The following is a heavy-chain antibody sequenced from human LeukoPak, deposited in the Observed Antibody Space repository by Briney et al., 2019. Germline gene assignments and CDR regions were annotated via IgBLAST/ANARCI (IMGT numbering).Heavy chain of an antibody. CDR1: GYSISRGYY. J-gene: IGHJ6*03. V-gene: IGHV4-38-2*02. Sequence: PSETLSLTCTVSGYSISRGYYWGWIRQPPGRGLEWIGSIYHSGSTYYNPSLKSRVTISVDTSKNQFSLKLNSVTAADTAVYYCARSEIAVAGIRDYYYYMDVWGKGTTVTVSS. D-gene: IGHD6-19*01. CDR2: IYHSGST. CDR3: ARSEIAVAGIRDYYYYMDV.